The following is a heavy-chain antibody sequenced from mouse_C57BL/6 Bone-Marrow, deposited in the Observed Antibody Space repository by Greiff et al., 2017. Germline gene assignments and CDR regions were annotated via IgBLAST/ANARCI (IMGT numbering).Heavy chain of an antibody. CDR3: AREYYYGSFYWYFDV. J-gene: IGHJ1*03. CDR1: GYTFTDYY. Sequence: EVNLVESGPVLVKPGASVKMSCKASGYTFTDYYMNWVKQSHGKSLEWIGVINPYNGGTSYNQKFKGKATLTVDKSSSTAYMELNSLTSEDSAVYYCAREYYYGSFYWYFDVWGTGTTVTVSS. CDR2: INPYNGGT. D-gene: IGHD1-1*01. V-gene: IGHV1-19*01.